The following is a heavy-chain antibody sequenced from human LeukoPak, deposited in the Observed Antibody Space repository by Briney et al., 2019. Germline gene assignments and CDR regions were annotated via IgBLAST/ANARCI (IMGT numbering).Heavy chain of an antibody. D-gene: IGHD3-10*01. J-gene: IGHJ4*02. CDR2: IYYSGST. CDR3: ARVPPAAYYGSTNYFDY. Sequence: SETLSLTCTVSGGSISSGGYYWSRIRQHPGKGLEWIGYIYYSGSTYYNPSLKSRVTISVDTSKNHFSLKLSSVTAADTAVYYCARVPPAAYYGSTNYFDYCGQGTLVTVSS. CDR1: GGSISSGGYY. V-gene: IGHV4-31*03.